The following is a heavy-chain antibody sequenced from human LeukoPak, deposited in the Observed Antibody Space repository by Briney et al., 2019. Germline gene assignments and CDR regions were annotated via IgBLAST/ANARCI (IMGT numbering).Heavy chain of an antibody. CDR2: IYPGDSDT. Sequence: GESLRISCKGSGYSFTSYWIGWVRQLPGKGLEGMGIIYPGDSDTRYSPSFQGQVTISADKSISTAYLQWSSLKASDTAMYYCARSRDGWYFDLWGRGTLVTVSS. CDR3: ARSRDGWYFDL. V-gene: IGHV5-51*01. D-gene: IGHD5-24*01. J-gene: IGHJ2*01. CDR1: GYSFTSYW.